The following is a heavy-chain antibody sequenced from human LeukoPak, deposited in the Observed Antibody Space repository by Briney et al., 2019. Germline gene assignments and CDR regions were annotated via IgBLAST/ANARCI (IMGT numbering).Heavy chain of an antibody. CDR3: ARLKREYCSGGSCYSFDP. CDR1: GGSISSSSYY. D-gene: IGHD2-15*01. CDR2: IYYSGST. V-gene: IGHV4-39*01. Sequence: PSETLSLTCTVSGGSISSSSYYWGWIRQPPGKGLEWIGSIYYSGSTYYNSSLKSRVTISVDTSKNQFSLKLSSVTAADTAVYYCARLKREYCSGGSCYSFDPWGQGTLVTVSS. J-gene: IGHJ5*02.